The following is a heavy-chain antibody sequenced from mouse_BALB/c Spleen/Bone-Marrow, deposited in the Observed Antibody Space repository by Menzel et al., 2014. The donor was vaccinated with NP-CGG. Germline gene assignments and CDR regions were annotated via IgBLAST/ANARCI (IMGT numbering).Heavy chain of an antibody. CDR1: GYTFTEYT. V-gene: IGHV1-18*01. Sequence: EVKLQESGPELVKPGASVKISCKTSGYTFTEYTMHWVKQSHGKSLEWIGGINPNNGGTSYNQKFEDEATLTLDKSSSTAYMELRSLTSEDSAVYYCGSGSDYYAMDYWGQGTSVTVSS. D-gene: IGHD6-1*01. CDR2: INPNNGGT. CDR3: GSGSDYYAMDY. J-gene: IGHJ4*01.